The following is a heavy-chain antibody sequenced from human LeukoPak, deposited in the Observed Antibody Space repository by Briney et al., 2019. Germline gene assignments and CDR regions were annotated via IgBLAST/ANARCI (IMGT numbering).Heavy chain of an antibody. CDR3: GRYNSGYYYYFDY. V-gene: IGHV4-38-2*01. J-gene: IGHJ4*02. D-gene: IGHD3-22*01. CDR2: IYHSGST. Sequence: PSETLSLTCAVSGFSISNGYYWGWIRQPPGKGLEWIGSIYHSGSTYYNPSLKSRVTISVDTSKNQFSLKLSSVTAADTAVYYCGRYNSGYYYYFDYWGQGTLVTASS. CDR1: GFSISNGYY.